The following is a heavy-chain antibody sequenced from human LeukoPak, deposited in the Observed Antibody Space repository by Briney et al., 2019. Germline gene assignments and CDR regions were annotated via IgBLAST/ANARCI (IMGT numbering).Heavy chain of an antibody. Sequence: GGSLRLSCAASGFTVSSNYMSWVRQAPGKGLEWVSSISSSSSYIYYADSVKGRFTISRGNAKNSLYLQMNSLRAEDTAVYYCARGGGSFLIDYWGQGTLVTVSS. CDR2: ISSSSSYI. CDR3: ARGGGSFLIDY. CDR1: GFTVSSNY. V-gene: IGHV3-21*01. J-gene: IGHJ4*02. D-gene: IGHD1-26*01.